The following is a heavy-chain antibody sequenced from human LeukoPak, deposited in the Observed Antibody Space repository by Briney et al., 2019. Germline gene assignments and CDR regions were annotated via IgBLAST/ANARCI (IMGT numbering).Heavy chain of an antibody. Sequence: PGGSLRLSCTASGFTFSGYAMSWVRQAPGKGLEWVSAISGSGGSTYYADSVKGRFTISRDNSKNTLYLQMNSLRAEDTAVYYCAKGYAYYYGSGSYIPFDYWGQGTLVTVSS. V-gene: IGHV3-23*01. CDR2: ISGSGGST. D-gene: IGHD3-10*01. J-gene: IGHJ4*02. CDR1: GFTFSGYA. CDR3: AKGYAYYYGSGSYIPFDY.